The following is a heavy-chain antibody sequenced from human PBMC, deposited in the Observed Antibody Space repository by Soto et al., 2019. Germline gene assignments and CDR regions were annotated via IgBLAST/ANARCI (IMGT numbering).Heavy chain of an antibody. V-gene: IGHV6-1*01. J-gene: IGHJ5*02. CDR3: AREVLRYFDWLTQAGWFDP. CDR2: TYYRSKWYN. Sequence: SQTLSLTCVISGDSVSSNSAAWNWIRQSPSRGLEWLGRTYYRSKWYNDYAVSVKSRITINPDTSKNQFSLQLNSVTPEDTAVYYCAREVLRYFDWLTQAGWFDPWGQGTLVTVSS. D-gene: IGHD3-9*01. CDR1: GDSVSSNSAA.